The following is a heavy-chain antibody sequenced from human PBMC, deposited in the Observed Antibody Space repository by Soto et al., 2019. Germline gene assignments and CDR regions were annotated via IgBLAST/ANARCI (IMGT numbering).Heavy chain of an antibody. V-gene: IGHV4-30-4*01. CDR1: CGSISSCDYY. D-gene: IGHD3-22*01. CDR3: ARADYYDSSGIQCI. CDR2: IHYSGST. Sequence: SETLSLTCTVSCGSISSCDYYWSWIRQPPGKGLEWIGYIHYSGSTYHNPSLKSRVTISVDTSKNQFSLKLTSVTAADTAVYYCARADYYDSSGIQCIWGQGTLVTVSS. J-gene: IGHJ4*02.